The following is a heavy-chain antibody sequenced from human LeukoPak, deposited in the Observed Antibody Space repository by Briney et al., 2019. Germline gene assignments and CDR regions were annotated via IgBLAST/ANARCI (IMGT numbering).Heavy chain of an antibody. D-gene: IGHD2-2*02. CDR2: INHIGST. V-gene: IGHV4-34*01. Sequence: SETLSLTCAVYGGSFSGYYWSWIRQPPGKGLEWIGEINHIGSTNYNPSLKSRVTISVDTSKNQFSLKLSSVTAADTAVYYCARSRVVPAAIPYNWFDPWGQGTLVTVSS. CDR3: ARSRVVPAAIPYNWFDP. CDR1: GGSFSGYY. J-gene: IGHJ5*02.